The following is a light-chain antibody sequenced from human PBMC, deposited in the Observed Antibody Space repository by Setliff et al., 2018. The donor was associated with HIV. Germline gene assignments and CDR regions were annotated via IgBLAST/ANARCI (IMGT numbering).Light chain of an antibody. CDR2: QAS. CDR1: SGGVGRYNL. Sequence: QSALTQPASVSGSPGQSITIPCTGTSGGVGRYNLVSWYQQQPGKPPKLMIYQASKRPSGVSNRFSGSKSGNTASLTISGLQAEDEADYYCCSNTGSNTYVFGTGTRSPS. CDR3: CSNTGSNTYV. J-gene: IGLJ1*01. V-gene: IGLV2-23*01.